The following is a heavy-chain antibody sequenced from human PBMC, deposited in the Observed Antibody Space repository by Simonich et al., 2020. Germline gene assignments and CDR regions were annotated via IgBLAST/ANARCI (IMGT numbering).Heavy chain of an antibody. V-gene: IGHV3-74*01. CDR1: GFTFSSYW. J-gene: IGHJ4*02. CDR2: INRDGSST. Sequence: EVQLVESGGGLVQPGGSLRLSCAASGFTFSSYWMHWVRKDPGKGLVWVSRINRDGSSTSSADSVKSRFTISRDNAKNTLYLQMNSLRAEDTAVYYCARNRLDYWGQGTLVTVSS. CDR3: ARNRLDY.